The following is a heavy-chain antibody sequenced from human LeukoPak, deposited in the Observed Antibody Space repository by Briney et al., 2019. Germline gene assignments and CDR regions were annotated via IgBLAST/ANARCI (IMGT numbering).Heavy chain of an antibody. CDR1: GFTFSSYV. J-gene: IGHJ4*02. D-gene: IGHD6-19*01. Sequence: RPGGSLRLSCAASGFTFSSYVMHWVRQAPGKGLEWVAVIWSDGSNKYYADSVKGRFTISRDNSKNTLFLQMNTLRAEDTAVYYCARAPVAASYYFDYWGQGTLVTVS. V-gene: IGHV3-33*01. CDR3: ARAPVAASYYFDY. CDR2: IWSDGSNK.